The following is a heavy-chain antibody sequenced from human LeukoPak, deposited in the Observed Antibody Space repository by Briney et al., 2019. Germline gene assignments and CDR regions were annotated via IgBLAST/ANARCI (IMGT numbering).Heavy chain of an antibody. V-gene: IGHV3-11*05. D-gene: IGHD3-9*01. CDR1: GFTFSDYY. Sequence: PGGSLRLSCAASGFTFSDYYMSWIRQAPGKGLEWVSYFSTISSYTNYADSVKGRFTISRDNAKNSLYLQMNSLRAEDTAVYYCARVHYDILTGYSPHFDYWGQGTLVTVS. CDR2: FSTISSYT. J-gene: IGHJ4*02. CDR3: ARVHYDILTGYSPHFDY.